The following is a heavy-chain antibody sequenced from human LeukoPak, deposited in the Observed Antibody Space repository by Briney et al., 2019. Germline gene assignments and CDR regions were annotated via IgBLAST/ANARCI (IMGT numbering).Heavy chain of an antibody. D-gene: IGHD3-9*01. J-gene: IGHJ4*02. V-gene: IGHV3-7*04. Sequence: PGGSLRLSCAASGFPFSSYWMTWVRQAPGKGLEWVANIKQDGSEKYFVDSVKGRFTISRDNAKNSLYLQMNSLRAEDTAVYYCARSDLRGLLSDYWGQGTLVTVSS. CDR2: IKQDGSEK. CDR3: ARSDLRGLLSDY. CDR1: GFPFSSYW.